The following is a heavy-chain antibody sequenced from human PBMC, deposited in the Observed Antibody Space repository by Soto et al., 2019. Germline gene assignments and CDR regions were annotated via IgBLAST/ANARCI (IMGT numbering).Heavy chain of an antibody. D-gene: IGHD2-8*02. CDR2: IYYSGST. J-gene: IGHJ3*02. CDR3: ARAGGGRHAFDI. CDR1: GGSISSGDYY. V-gene: IGHV4-30-4*01. Sequence: SETLSFTCTVSGGSISSGDYYWSWIRQPPGKGLEWIGYIYYSGSTNYNPSLKSRVTISVDTSKNQFSLKLSSVTAADTAVYYCARAGGGRHAFDIWGQGTMVTVSS.